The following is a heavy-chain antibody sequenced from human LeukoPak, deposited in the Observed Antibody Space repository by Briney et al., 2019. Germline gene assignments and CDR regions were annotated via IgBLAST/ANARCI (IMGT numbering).Heavy chain of an antibody. CDR3: ARVRMVAASYFDY. Sequence: PGGSLRLSCAASGFTGISNYMSWVRQAPGEGLEWVSVIYSGGSTYHADSVKGRFTISRDNSKNTLYLQMNSLRAEDTAVYYCARVRMVAASYFDYWGQGTLVTVSS. D-gene: IGHD2-15*01. CDR1: GFTGISNY. V-gene: IGHV3-66*01. J-gene: IGHJ4*02. CDR2: IYSGGST.